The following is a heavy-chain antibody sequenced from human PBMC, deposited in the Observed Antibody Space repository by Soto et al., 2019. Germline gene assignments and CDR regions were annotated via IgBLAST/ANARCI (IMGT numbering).Heavy chain of an antibody. CDR3: ARARFMAPNYDFWNGYGYYFDY. Sequence: PGGSLRLSCAASGLTFTDYAMNWVRQAPGKGLEWVSTFSVSASGSGVSPSYTDSVKGRFTISRDNSKNTLYLQLNSLRAEDTAVYYCARARFMAPNYDFWNGYGYYFDYWGQGTPVTVS. CDR1: GLTFTDYA. J-gene: IGHJ4*02. V-gene: IGHV3-23*01. D-gene: IGHD3-3*01. CDR2: FSVSASGSGVSP.